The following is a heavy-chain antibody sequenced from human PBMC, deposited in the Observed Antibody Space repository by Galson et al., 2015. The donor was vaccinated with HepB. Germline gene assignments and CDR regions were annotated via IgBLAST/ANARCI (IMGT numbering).Heavy chain of an antibody. D-gene: IGHD2-2*01. Sequence: SLRLSCAASGFNVGSSHMSWVRQAPGKGLEWISVIYAGGFTYYADSVQGRFTISRDNSKNTLYLQMNTLRAEDTAVYYCTRGDHSGYCTTTPCYQWGQGTLVAVSS. CDR3: TRGDHSGYCTTTPCYQ. CDR2: IYAGGFT. V-gene: IGHV3-53*01. CDR1: GFNVGSSH. J-gene: IGHJ1*01.